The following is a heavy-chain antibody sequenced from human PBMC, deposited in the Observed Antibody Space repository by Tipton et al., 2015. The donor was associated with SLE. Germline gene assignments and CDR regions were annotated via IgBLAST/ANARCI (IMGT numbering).Heavy chain of an antibody. CDR2: FYYDATT. Sequence: TLSLTCSVSGDSISSSYYYWGWIRQPPGRGLEWIASFYYDATTYYNPSLKSRVTISVDTSKNQFSLKLRSVTAADTAVYFCARHGSGTYSSWFDPWGQGNLVTVSS. V-gene: IGHV4-39*07. J-gene: IGHJ5*02. CDR1: GDSISSSYYY. CDR3: ARHGSGTYSSWFDP. D-gene: IGHD1-26*01.